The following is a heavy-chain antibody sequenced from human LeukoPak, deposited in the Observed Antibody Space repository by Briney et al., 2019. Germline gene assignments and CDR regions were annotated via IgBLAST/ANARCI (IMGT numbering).Heavy chain of an antibody. CDR2: MNPNSGNT. V-gene: IGHV1-8*01. CDR1: GYSFTSYD. D-gene: IGHD3-22*01. CDR3: ARGRGYDRTGYVYYFDF. Sequence: ASVKVSCKASGYSFTSYDINWVRQAPGQGFEWVGWMNPNSGNTGHAQEFQGRVTMTRDTSMSTAYMELSSLRYEDTAVYYCARGRGYDRTGYVYYFDFWGQGTLVTVSS. J-gene: IGHJ4*02.